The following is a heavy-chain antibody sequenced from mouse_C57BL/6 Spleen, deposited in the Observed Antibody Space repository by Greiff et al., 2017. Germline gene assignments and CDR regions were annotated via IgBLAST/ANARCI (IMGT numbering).Heavy chain of an antibody. V-gene: IGHV1-26*01. D-gene: IGHD1-1*01. CDR1: GYTFTDYY. J-gene: IGHJ3*01. Sequence: EVKLMESGPELVKPGASVKISCKASGYTFTDYYMNWVKQSHGKSLEWIGDINPNNGGTSYNQKFKGKATLTVDKSSSTAYMELRSLTSEDSAVYYCARYPFTTPAAWFAYWGQGTLVTVSA. CDR3: ARYPFTTPAAWFAY. CDR2: INPNNGGT.